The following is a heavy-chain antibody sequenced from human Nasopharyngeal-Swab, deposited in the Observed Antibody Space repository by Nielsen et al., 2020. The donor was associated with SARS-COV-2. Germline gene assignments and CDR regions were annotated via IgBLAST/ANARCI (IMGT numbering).Heavy chain of an antibody. Sequence: GESLKISCAASGFTFSSYSMTWVRQAPGKGLEWVSSIGSKSNYRNYADSVKGRFTISRDNANNSLYLQMNSLSAGDTAVYYCARVDNSYGYYYYYGMDVWGQGTTVTVSS. V-gene: IGHV3-21*01. D-gene: IGHD5-18*01. J-gene: IGHJ6*02. CDR2: IGSKSNYR. CDR1: GFTFSSYS. CDR3: ARVDNSYGYYYYYGMDV.